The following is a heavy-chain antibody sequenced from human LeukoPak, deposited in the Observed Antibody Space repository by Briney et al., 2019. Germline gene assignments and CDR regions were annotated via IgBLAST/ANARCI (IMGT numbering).Heavy chain of an antibody. D-gene: IGHD2-21*01. CDR2: IKSKTAGGTT. CDR1: GFIFSSYS. Sequence: GGSLRLSCAASGFIFSSYSMNWVRQAPGKGLEWVGRIKSKTAGGTTDYTAPVKGRFTISGDDSENTLYLQMNSLKTEDTALYFCTTEVNYWGQGTLVTVLS. CDR3: TTEVNY. J-gene: IGHJ4*02. V-gene: IGHV3-15*01.